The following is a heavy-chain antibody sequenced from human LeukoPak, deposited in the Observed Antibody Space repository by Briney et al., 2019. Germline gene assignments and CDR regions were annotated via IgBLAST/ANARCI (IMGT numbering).Heavy chain of an antibody. D-gene: IGHD6-19*01. J-gene: IGHJ4*02. V-gene: IGHV6-1*01. CDR1: GDSVSSNSAA. CDR3: ARDRRGSGWYILQPFFGS. Sequence: SQTLSLTCAISGDSVSSNSAAWNWIRQSPSRALEWLGRTYYRSKWYNYYAASVKSRITINADTAKNHFSLQLSSVTPEDTAVYYCARDRRGSGWYILQPFFGSWGQGTLVTVS. CDR2: TYYRSKWYN.